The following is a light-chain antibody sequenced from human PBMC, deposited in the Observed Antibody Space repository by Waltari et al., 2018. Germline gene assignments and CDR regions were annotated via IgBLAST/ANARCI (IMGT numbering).Light chain of an antibody. CDR3: DSKSSSSPHV. J-gene: IGLJ1*01. CDR1: SSDIGTYNY. CDR2: DVS. V-gene: IGLV2-14*03. Sequence: QSALTQPASVSGSPGQSITVSCTGTSSDIGTYNYVSWYQQQPGKAPKLMLYDVSSRPSGVSNRFSGSNSGNTASLTISGLQAEDEADYYCDSKSSSSPHVFGTGTKVTVL.